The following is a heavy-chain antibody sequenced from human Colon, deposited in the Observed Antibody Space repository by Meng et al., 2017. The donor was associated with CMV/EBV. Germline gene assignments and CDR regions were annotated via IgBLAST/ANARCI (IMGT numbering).Heavy chain of an antibody. CDR2: INRDATTT. Sequence: EGQLVESGGGLVQPGGSLRLSCEASGFTFSSYWMHWVRQAPGKGLVWVSGINRDATTTMYADSVKGRFTISRDNAKNTLYLQMNGLRAEDTAVYYCARAYDKWGRGTLVTVSS. CDR3: ARAYDK. CDR1: GFTFSSYW. J-gene: IGHJ4*02. V-gene: IGHV3-74*03.